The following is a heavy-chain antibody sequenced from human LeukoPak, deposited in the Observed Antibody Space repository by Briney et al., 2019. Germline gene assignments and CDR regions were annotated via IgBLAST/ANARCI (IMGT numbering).Heavy chain of an antibody. D-gene: IGHD5-24*01. CDR2: AIPILGIA. CDR3: AREPDVDMSTFRGEAFDI. CDR1: GYTFTSYG. Sequence: SVKVSCKASGYTFTSYGISWVRQAPGQGLEWMGRAIPILGIATYAQKFQGRITITADKSTSTAYMELSSLRSDDTAMYYCAREPDVDMSTFRGEAFDIWGQGTMVTVSS. J-gene: IGHJ3*02. V-gene: IGHV1-69*04.